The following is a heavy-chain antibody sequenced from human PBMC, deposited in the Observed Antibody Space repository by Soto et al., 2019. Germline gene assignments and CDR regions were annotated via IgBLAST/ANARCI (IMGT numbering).Heavy chain of an antibody. Sequence: GASVKVSCKASGGTFSSYTISWVRQAPGQGIEWMGRIIPILGIANYAQKFQGRVTITADKSTSTAYMELSSLRSEDTAVYYCALYCSSTSCYEPFDYWGQGTLVTVSS. J-gene: IGHJ4*02. CDR1: GGTFSSYT. D-gene: IGHD2-2*01. CDR3: ALYCSSTSCYEPFDY. V-gene: IGHV1-69*02. CDR2: IIPILGIA.